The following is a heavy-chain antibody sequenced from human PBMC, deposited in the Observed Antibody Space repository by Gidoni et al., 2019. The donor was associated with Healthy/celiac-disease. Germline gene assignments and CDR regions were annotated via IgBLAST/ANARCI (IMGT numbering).Heavy chain of an antibody. CDR3: ARDRSGLLWFGELLYFDAFDI. V-gene: IGHV1-18*01. CDR1: GYTFTSYV. CDR2: ISAYNGNT. D-gene: IGHD3-10*01. Sequence: QLPLVQSGAEVNKPRASVKVSCKASGYTFTSYVIPWVRQAPGQGLEWMGWISAYNGNTNEAQKLQGRVTMTTDTSTSTAYMELRSLRSDDTAVYYCARDRSGLLWFGELLYFDAFDIWGQGTMVTVSS. J-gene: IGHJ3*02.